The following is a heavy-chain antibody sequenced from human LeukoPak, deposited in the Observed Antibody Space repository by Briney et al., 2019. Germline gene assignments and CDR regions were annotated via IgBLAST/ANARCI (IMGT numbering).Heavy chain of an antibody. D-gene: IGHD6-13*01. Sequence: GESLKISCKGSGYSFTSYWIGWVRQLPGKGLEWMGIIYPGDSDTKYSPSFQGQVTISADKSISTAYLQWSSLKATDTAMYYCARRSLRSSSWYFDYWGQGTLVTVSS. V-gene: IGHV5-51*01. J-gene: IGHJ4*02. CDR2: IYPGDSDT. CDR1: GYSFTSYW. CDR3: ARRSLRSSSWYFDY.